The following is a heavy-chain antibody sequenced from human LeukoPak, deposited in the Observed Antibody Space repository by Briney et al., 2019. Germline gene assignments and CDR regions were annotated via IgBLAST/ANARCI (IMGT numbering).Heavy chain of an antibody. D-gene: IGHD3-3*01. CDR2: IYHSGST. CDR3: ARGVVITYFDY. Sequence: SETLSLTCTVSGGSIIGYYWNWIRQPPGKGLDWIGYIYHSGSTNYNPSLKSRVTISVDTSKNQFSLRLSSVTAADTAIYYCARGVVITYFDYWGQGSLVTVSS. CDR1: GGSIIGYY. V-gene: IGHV4-59*01. J-gene: IGHJ4*02.